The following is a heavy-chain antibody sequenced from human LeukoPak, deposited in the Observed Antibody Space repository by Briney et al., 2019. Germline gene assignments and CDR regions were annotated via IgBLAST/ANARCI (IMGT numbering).Heavy chain of an antibody. CDR1: GFTFSSYG. CDR3: ARDRGGFRAFDI. D-gene: IGHD2-15*01. CDR2: ISGSGGST. Sequence: GGTLRLSCAASGFTFSSYGMGWVRQAPGKGLEWVSAISGSGGSTYYADSVKGRFTISRDNAKNSLYLQMNSLRAEDTALYYCARDRGGFRAFDIWGQGTMVTVSS. V-gene: IGHV3-23*01. J-gene: IGHJ3*02.